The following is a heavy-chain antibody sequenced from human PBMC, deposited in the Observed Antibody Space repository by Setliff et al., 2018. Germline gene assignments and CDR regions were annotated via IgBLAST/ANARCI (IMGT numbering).Heavy chain of an antibody. CDR2: IYDTGST. CDR1: GGSFSTYY. CDR3: TVYNTGSSKDHY. D-gene: IGHD2-8*02. V-gene: IGHV4-34*01. Sequence: SETLSLTCAVYGGSFSTYYWAWIRQPPGQGLEWIGLIYDTGSTYYNPSLKSRVTISVDTSKNQFSLKLSSVTAADTALYYCTVYNTGSSKDHYWGQGTPVTVSS. J-gene: IGHJ4*02.